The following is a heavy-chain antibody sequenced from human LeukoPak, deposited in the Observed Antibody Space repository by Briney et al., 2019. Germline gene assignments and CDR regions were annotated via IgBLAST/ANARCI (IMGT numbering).Heavy chain of an antibody. Sequence: SETLSLTCTVSGGSISRYYWSWIRQPPGKGLEWIGYIYYSGSTNYNPSLKSRFTISVNTSKNQFSLKLSSVTAADTAVYYCARVYRGSFDYWGQGTLVTVSS. CDR2: IYYSGST. CDR3: ARVYRGSFDY. D-gene: IGHD3-16*02. J-gene: IGHJ4*02. V-gene: IGHV4-59*01. CDR1: GGSISRYY.